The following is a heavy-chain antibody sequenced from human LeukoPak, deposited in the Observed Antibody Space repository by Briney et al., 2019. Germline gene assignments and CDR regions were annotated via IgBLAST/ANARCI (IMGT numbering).Heavy chain of an antibody. D-gene: IGHD3-10*01. Sequence: SQTLSLTCAISGDSLSSNSAAWNWIRQSPSRGLEWLGRTYYRSKLYSEFAVSVRGRTTINPDTSKNQFSLQLTSVTPEDTAVYYCARTGGHFDYWGQGTLVTVSS. V-gene: IGHV6-1*01. CDR1: GDSLSSNSAA. CDR3: ARTGGHFDY. J-gene: IGHJ4*02. CDR2: TYYRSKLYS.